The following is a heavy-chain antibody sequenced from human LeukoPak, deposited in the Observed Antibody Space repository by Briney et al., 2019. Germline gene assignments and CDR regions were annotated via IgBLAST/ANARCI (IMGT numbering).Heavy chain of an antibody. V-gene: IGHV4-59*08. J-gene: IGHJ4*02. CDR3: ARRGGDSSGNFDY. CDR1: GGSISGYY. CDR2: IYYSGST. Sequence: SETLSLTCTVSGGSISGYYWSWIRQSPEKGLEWSGYIYYSGSTNYNPSLKSRVTISVDTSKKQFSLRLSSVTAADTAVYYCARRGGDSSGNFDYWGQGTLVIVSS. D-gene: IGHD3-22*01.